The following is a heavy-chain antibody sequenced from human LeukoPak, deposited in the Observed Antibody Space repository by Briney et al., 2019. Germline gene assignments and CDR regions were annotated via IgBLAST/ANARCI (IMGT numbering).Heavy chain of an antibody. Sequence: ASVKVSCKASGYTFTGYYMHWVRQAPGQGLEWMGWINPNSGGTNYTQKFQGRVTMTRDTSISTAYMELSRLRSDDTAVYYCARAIQGGYYDFWSGYFPLSYWGQGTLATVSS. CDR3: ARAIQGGYYDFWSGYFPLSY. V-gene: IGHV1-2*02. J-gene: IGHJ4*02. CDR1: GYTFTGYY. D-gene: IGHD3-3*01. CDR2: INPNSGGT.